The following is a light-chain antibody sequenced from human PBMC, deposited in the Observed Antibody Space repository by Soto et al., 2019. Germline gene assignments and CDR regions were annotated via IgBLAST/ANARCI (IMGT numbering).Light chain of an antibody. CDR1: QTIARY. Sequence: DIQMTQSPSPLSASVGDRIIITCRASQTIARYINWFQQKSGQPPKLLVYAASTLRHGVPSRFSASGSGSQFTLTINSLQPEDLAPYYCQQSYNDPFNLGPGTKVDI. CDR3: QQSYNDPFN. CDR2: AAS. J-gene: IGKJ3*01. V-gene: IGKV1-39*01.